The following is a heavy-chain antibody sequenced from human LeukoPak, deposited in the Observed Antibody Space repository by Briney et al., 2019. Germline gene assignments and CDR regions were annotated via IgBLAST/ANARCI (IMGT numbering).Heavy chain of an antibody. CDR2: IYPDDSNT. CDR1: GYNFPIYW. Sequence: GGSLKISCQGSGYNFPIYWIGWVRQMPGQGLEWMGIIYPDDSNTIYGPSFQGQVTISADKSINTAYLEWSSLKASDTAIYYCARQGAGGNYYYYMDVWGKGTTVTVSS. V-gene: IGHV5-51*01. CDR3: ARQGAGGNYYYYMDV. J-gene: IGHJ6*03. D-gene: IGHD6-13*01.